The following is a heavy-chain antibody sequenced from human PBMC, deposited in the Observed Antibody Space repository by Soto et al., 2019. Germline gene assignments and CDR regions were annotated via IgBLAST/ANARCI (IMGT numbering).Heavy chain of an antibody. D-gene: IGHD4-17*01. CDR3: TTDYGDYPTHDY. Sequence: GGSLRLSCAASGFTFSNAWMSWVRQAPGKGLEWVGRIKSKTDGGTTDYAAPVKGRFTISRDDSKTTLYLQMNSLKTEDTAVYYCTTDYGDYPTHDYWGQGTLVTVSS. J-gene: IGHJ4*02. CDR2: IKSKTDGGTT. CDR1: GFTFSNAW. V-gene: IGHV3-15*01.